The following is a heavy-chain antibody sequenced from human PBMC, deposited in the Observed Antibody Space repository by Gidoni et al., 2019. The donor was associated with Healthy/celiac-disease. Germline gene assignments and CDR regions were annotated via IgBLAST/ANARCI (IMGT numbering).Heavy chain of an antibody. Sequence: EVQLVESGGGLVKPGGSLRLSCAASGFTFSSYSMNWVRQAPGKGLGWVSSISSSSSYIYYADSVKGRFTISRDNAKNSLYLQMNSLRAEDTAVYYCARDGMVRGVIITPSYYGMDVWGQGTTVTVSS. CDR2: ISSSSSYI. CDR1: GFTFSSYS. V-gene: IGHV3-21*01. D-gene: IGHD3-10*01. CDR3: ARDGMVRGVIITPSYYGMDV. J-gene: IGHJ6*02.